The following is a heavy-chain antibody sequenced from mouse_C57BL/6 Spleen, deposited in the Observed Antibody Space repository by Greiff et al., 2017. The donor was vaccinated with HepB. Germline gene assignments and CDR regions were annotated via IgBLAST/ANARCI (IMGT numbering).Heavy chain of an antibody. CDR3: ARRANWDRFAY. D-gene: IGHD4-1*01. Sequence: QVQLQQPGAELVKPGASVKLSCKASGYTFTSYWMHWVKQRPGQGLEWIGMIHPNSGSTNYNEKFKSKATLTVDKSSSTAYMQLSSLTSEDSAVYYCARRANWDRFAYWGQGTLVTVSA. CDR1: GYTFTSYW. CDR2: IHPNSGST. J-gene: IGHJ3*01. V-gene: IGHV1-64*01.